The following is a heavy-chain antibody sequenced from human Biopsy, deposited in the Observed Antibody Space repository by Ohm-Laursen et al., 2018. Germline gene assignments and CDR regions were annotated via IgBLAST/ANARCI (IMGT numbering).Heavy chain of an antibody. D-gene: IGHD3-10*01. Sequence: ASVKVSCKASGYTFTGKYIHWVRKAPGQGFEWMGWINPDSGGINYAQKFQGRVTMTRDTSTNTAYMELSSLRSEDTAVYYCARDRIGGRGDPPDHWGQGTLVTVSS. V-gene: IGHV1-2*02. CDR1: GYTFTGKY. CDR2: INPDSGGI. J-gene: IGHJ4*02. CDR3: ARDRIGGRGDPPDH.